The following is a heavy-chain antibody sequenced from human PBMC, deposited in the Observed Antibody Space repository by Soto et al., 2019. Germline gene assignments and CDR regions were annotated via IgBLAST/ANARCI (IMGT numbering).Heavy chain of an antibody. CDR3: AREGDYGDYGQGY. CDR1: GGSISSYY. CDR2: IYYSGST. J-gene: IGHJ4*02. V-gene: IGHV4-59*01. Sequence: QVQLQESGPGLVKPSETLSLTCTVSGGSISSYYWSWIRQPPGKGLEWIGYIYYSGSTNYNPSLKSRVTRSVDTSKNQFSLKLSSVTAADTAVYYCAREGDYGDYGQGYWGQGTLVTDSS. D-gene: IGHD4-17*01.